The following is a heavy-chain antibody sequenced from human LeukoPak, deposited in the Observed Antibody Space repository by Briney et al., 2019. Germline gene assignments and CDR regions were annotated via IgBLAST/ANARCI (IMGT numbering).Heavy chain of an antibody. V-gene: IGHV3-7*01. Sequence: PGGSLRLSCTASGFTFSDYWMTWVRQAPGKGPEWVANIKQDGSQRYYVDSVSGRFTISRDNAKNSLFLQMNGLRAEDPAVYYCARRGGSSSRRSPIDYWGQGTLVTVSS. CDR3: ARRGGSSSRRSPIDY. CDR1: GFTFSDYW. CDR2: IKQDGSQR. J-gene: IGHJ4*02. D-gene: IGHD6-6*01.